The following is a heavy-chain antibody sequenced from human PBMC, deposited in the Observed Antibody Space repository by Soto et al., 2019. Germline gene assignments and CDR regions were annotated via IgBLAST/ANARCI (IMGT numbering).Heavy chain of an antibody. CDR1: GGSVSSVDHY. J-gene: IGHJ4*02. V-gene: IGHV4-30-4*01. CDR3: ANYNYVSGSFHPPRFDY. Sequence: QVQLQESGPGLVKPSQTLSLTCTVSGGSVSSVDHYWTWIRQPPGKGLEWIGYIDYSGSTYYNPSLKSRLTISVDTSKNQFSLKLTSVTAADTAVYYCANYNYVSGSFHPPRFDYWGQGTLVNVSP. CDR2: IDYSGST. D-gene: IGHD3-16*01.